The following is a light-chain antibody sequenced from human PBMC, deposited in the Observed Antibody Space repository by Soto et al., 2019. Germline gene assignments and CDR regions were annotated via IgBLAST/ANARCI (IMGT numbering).Light chain of an antibody. Sequence: EVVMRQSPATLSVSPGEGATLSCRASQGIGDTLAWYQHKPGQTPRLLIYDTSTRATGVPTRFSGSGSGTDFTLTISSLAPEDFAVYYCQHRSNWPPTITFGQGTRLEIK. J-gene: IGKJ5*01. CDR2: DTS. CDR3: QHRSNWPPTIT. CDR1: QGIGDT. V-gene: IGKV3-11*01.